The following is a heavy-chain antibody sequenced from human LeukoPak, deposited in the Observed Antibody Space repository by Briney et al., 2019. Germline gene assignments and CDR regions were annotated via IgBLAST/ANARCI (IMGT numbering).Heavy chain of an antibody. CDR3: ARGAMGYYDSTGYDN. J-gene: IGHJ4*02. V-gene: IGHV3-7*01. CDR1: GFSFSSYW. Sequence: GGSLRLSCAASGFSFSSYWMSWVRQAPGKGLEWVANIKQDGSEKYYVVSVKGRFTISRDNAKNSLYLQMSSLRAEDTAVYYCARGAMGYYDSTGYDNWGQGTLVTVST. CDR2: IKQDGSEK. D-gene: IGHD3-22*01.